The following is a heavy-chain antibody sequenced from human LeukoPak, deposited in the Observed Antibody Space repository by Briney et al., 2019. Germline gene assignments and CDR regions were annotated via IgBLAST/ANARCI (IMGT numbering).Heavy chain of an antibody. CDR1: GFTFSSYG. D-gene: IGHD3-22*01. CDR3: AKDSSVYYYDSRTLDY. CDR2: IRYDGSNK. V-gene: IGHV3-30*02. Sequence: PGGSLRLSGAASGFTFSSYGMHWVRQAPGKGLEWVAFIRYDGSNKCYADSVKGRFTISRDNSKNTLYLQMNSLRPEDTAVYFCAKDSSVYYYDSRTLDYWGQGTLVTVSS. J-gene: IGHJ4*02.